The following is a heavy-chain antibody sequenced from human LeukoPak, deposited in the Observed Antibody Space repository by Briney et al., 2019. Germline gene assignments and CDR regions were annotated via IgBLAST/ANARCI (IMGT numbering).Heavy chain of an antibody. V-gene: IGHV4-59*01. Sequence: PSETLSLTCSVSGGSMSNYYWNWIRQPPGKGLEWIGYMFYTGSGKYNPSLKSRVTISVDTSKRQISLKLTSVTTADTAVYYCATNLPGYSYGYWVAWGQGTLVTVSS. CDR1: GGSMSNYY. CDR3: ATNLPGYSYGYWVA. J-gene: IGHJ5*02. CDR2: MFYTGSG. D-gene: IGHD5-18*01.